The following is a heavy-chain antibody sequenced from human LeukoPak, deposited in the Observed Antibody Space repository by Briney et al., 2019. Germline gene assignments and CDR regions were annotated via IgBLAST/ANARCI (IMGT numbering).Heavy chain of an antibody. J-gene: IGHJ4*02. D-gene: IGHD2-2*01. Sequence: ASVRVSCKTSGYTFSNFGISWVRQAPGQGLEWMGWISGNNDNPNYGQKFQGRFTVTTDSSTSTAYMELRNLRFDDTAVYYCARDGTSTDDYWGQGTLVTVSS. CDR1: GYTFSNFG. CDR3: ARDGTSTDDY. V-gene: IGHV1-18*01. CDR2: ISGNNDNP.